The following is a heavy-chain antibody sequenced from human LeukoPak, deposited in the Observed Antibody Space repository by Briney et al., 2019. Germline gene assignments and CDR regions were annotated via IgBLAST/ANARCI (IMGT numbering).Heavy chain of an antibody. J-gene: IGHJ4*02. CDR2: ISSSSSTI. V-gene: IGHV3-48*01. CDR1: GFTFSSYS. D-gene: IGHD3-16*01. CDR3: AKMEGWTGEDFDY. Sequence: GGSLRLSCAASGFTFSSYSMNWVRQAPGKGLEWVSYISSSSSTIYYADSVKGRFTISRDNSKNTLYLQTNSLRAEDTAVYYCAKMEGWTGEDFDYWGQGTLVTVSS.